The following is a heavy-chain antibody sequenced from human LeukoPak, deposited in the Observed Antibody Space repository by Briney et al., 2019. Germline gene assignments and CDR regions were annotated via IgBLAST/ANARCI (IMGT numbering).Heavy chain of an antibody. D-gene: IGHD3-9*01. J-gene: IGHJ4*02. Sequence: GGSLRLSCAASGFTFSSYAMSWVRQAPGKGLEWVSAICGSGGSTYYADSVKGRFTISRDNSKNTLYLQMNSLRAEDTAVYYCAKGPRTHYDILTDYCGQGTLVTVSS. V-gene: IGHV3-23*01. CDR2: ICGSGGST. CDR3: AKGPRTHYDILTDY. CDR1: GFTFSSYA.